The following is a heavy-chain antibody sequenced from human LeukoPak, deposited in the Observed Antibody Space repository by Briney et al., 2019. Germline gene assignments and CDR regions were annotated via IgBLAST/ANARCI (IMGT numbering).Heavy chain of an antibody. CDR2: IYYSGST. D-gene: IGHD3-22*01. Sequence: SEALSLTCTVSGGSISRYYWSWIRQPPGEGVEWIGYIYYSGSTNYNPSLQSRVTISVDTSKKQFSLKVRSVTAADTAVYYCARRDSPFDLWGRGTLVTVS. V-gene: IGHV4-59*01. CDR1: GGSISRYY. J-gene: IGHJ2*01. CDR3: ARRDSPFDL.